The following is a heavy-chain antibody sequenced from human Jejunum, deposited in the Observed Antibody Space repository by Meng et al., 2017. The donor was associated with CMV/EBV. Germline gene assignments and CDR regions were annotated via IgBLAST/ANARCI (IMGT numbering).Heavy chain of an antibody. J-gene: IGHJ6*02. D-gene: IGHD3-3*01. CDR3: ARAGGIYDSPDV. V-gene: IGHV3-21*01. CDR1: GFTFTSYS. Sequence: AASGFTFTSYSMNWVRQAPGKGLEWVSSISSSSSYIYYADSVKSRFTISRDNAKNSLYLQMNSLRAEDTAVYYCARAGGIYDSPDVWGQGTTVTVSS. CDR2: ISSSSSYI.